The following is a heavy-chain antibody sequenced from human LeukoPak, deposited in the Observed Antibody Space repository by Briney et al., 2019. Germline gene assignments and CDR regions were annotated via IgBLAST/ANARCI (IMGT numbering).Heavy chain of an antibody. D-gene: IGHD3-22*01. V-gene: IGHV1-18*01. CDR1: GYTFTSYG. J-gene: IGHJ3*02. Sequence: ASVKVSCKASGYTFTSYGISWVRQAPGQGLEWMGWISAYNGNTNYAQKLQGRVTMTTDTSTSTAYMELRSLRSDDTAVYYCARDSVVIRGSDAFDIWGQGTMVTVSS. CDR3: ARDSVVIRGSDAFDI. CDR2: ISAYNGNT.